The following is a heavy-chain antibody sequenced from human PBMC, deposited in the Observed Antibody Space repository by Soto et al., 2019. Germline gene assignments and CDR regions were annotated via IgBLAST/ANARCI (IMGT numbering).Heavy chain of an antibody. CDR3: ARDIAVAGTIGAFDI. J-gene: IGHJ3*02. Sequence: ASVKVSCKASGYTFTSYDISWVRQAPGQGLEWMGWISAYNGNTNYAQKLQGRVTMTTDTSTSTAYMELRSLRSDDTAVYYCARDIAVAGTIGAFDIWGQGTMVTVSS. CDR2: ISAYNGNT. CDR1: GYTFTSYD. V-gene: IGHV1-18*01. D-gene: IGHD6-19*01.